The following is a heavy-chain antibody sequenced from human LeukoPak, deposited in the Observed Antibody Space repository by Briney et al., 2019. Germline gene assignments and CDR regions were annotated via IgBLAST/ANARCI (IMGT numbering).Heavy chain of an antibody. V-gene: IGHV4-61*02. CDR3: ARERRGRVVVAATGSGNWFDP. Sequence: SETLSLTCTVSGGSISSGSYYWSWIRQPAGKGLEWIGRIYTSGSTNYNPSLKSRVTISVDTSKNQFSLKLSSVTAADTAVYYCARERRGRVVVAATGSGNWFDPWGQGTLVTVSS. CDR1: GGSISSGSYY. D-gene: IGHD2-15*01. J-gene: IGHJ5*02. CDR2: IYTSGST.